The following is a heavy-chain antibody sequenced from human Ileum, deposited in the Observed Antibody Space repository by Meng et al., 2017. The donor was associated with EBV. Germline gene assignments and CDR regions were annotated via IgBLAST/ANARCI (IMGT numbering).Heavy chain of an antibody. J-gene: IGHJ4*02. Sequence: LHAQESGPGLVKPSESLSLTCSVSGDSIRNSDHYWNWIRRSPGKGLEWIASIYRSGSSYFDPSLKSRVSLSLDTSKNQFSLKLSSVTAADTALYYCARDPAYPRGLFDSWGQGILVTVSS. V-gene: IGHV4-39*07. CDR2: IYRSGSS. CDR3: ARDPAYPRGLFDS. CDR1: GDSIRNSDHY. D-gene: IGHD3-10*01.